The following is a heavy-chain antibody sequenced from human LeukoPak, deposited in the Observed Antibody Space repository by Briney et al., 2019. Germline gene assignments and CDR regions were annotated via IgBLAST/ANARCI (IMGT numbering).Heavy chain of an antibody. J-gene: IGHJ4*02. CDR3: ARQIAWGVGRFDY. CDR1: GGSINTYF. Sequence: SETLSLSCAVSGGSINTYFWSWIGQPPGKGLEWIGYMYYSGSTNYNPSLKSRATISMDTSKNQFSLKLNSVTAADTAVYYCARQIAWGVGRFDYWGQGTLATVSA. D-gene: IGHD3-10*01. V-gene: IGHV4-59*08. CDR2: MYYSGST.